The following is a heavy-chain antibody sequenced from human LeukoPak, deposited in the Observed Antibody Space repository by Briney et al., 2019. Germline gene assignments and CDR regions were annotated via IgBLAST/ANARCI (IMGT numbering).Heavy chain of an antibody. J-gene: IGHJ3*02. CDR3: AASVTSPQLDDYDAFDI. CDR2: INHSGST. Sequence: SETLSLTCAVYGGSFSGYYWSWIRQPPGKGLEWIGEINHSGSTNYNPSLKSRVTISVGTSKNQFSLKLSSVTAADTAVYYCAASVTSPQLDDYDAFDIWGQGTMVTVSS. D-gene: IGHD6-13*01. V-gene: IGHV4-34*01. CDR1: GGSFSGYY.